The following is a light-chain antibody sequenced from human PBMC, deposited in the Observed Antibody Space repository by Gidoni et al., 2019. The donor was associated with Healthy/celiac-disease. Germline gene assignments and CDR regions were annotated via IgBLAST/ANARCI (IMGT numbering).Light chain of an antibody. CDR2: DDS. Sequence: SSVLTQPRAVSLAPGPTARIACGGSNIGSKSVHLYQQKPGQAPVLVVYDDSDRPSGIPERFSGSNSGSTATLTISRVEAGDEADYYCQVWDSSSDHVVFGGGTKLTVL. CDR1: NIGSKS. V-gene: IGLV3-21*02. J-gene: IGLJ2*01. CDR3: QVWDSSSDHVV.